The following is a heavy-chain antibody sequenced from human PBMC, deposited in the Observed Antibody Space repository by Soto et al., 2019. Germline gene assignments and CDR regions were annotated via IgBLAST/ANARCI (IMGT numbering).Heavy chain of an antibody. V-gene: IGHV3-64D*06. Sequence: GGSLRLSCSASAFTFSSYAMHCVRQAPGKGLEYVSAISSNGGSTYYADSVKGSFTISRANSKTTLYLQMSSLRAEDTAWYCCGKLVVPADSKDYWGQG. CDR2: ISSNGGST. CDR1: AFTFSSYA. J-gene: IGHJ4*02. CDR3: GKLVVPADSKDY. D-gene: IGHD2-2*01.